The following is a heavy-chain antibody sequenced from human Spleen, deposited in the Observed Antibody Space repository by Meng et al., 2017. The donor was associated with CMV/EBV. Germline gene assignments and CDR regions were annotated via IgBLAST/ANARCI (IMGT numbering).Heavy chain of an antibody. V-gene: IGHV1-2*02. D-gene: IGHD6-13*01. CDR3: ARDFQHHYYGMDV. CDR2: INPNSGGT. CDR1: GYTFTGYY. Sequence: ASVKVSCKASGYTFTGYYMHWVRQAPGQGLEWMGWINPNSGGTNYAQKFQGRVTMTRDTSISTAHMELNRLRSDDTAVYYCARDFQHHYYGMDVWGQGTTVTV. J-gene: IGHJ6*02.